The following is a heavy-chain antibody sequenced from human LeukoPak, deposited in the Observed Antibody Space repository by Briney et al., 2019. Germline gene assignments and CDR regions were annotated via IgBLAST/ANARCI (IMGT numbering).Heavy chain of an antibody. CDR1: GYTFTGYY. J-gene: IGHJ4*02. CDR2: INPNSGGT. CDR3: ARDFTHTTYYYDSSGYAPFDY. D-gene: IGHD3-22*01. V-gene: IGHV1-2*02. Sequence: ASVKVSCKASGYTFTGYYMYWVRQAPGQGLEWMGWINPNSGGTNYAQKFQGRVTMTRDTSISTAYMELSRLRSDDTAVYYCARDFTHTTYYYDSSGYAPFDYWGQGTLVTVSS.